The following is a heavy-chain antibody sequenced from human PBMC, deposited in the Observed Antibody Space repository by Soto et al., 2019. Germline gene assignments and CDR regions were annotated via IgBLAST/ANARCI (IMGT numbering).Heavy chain of an antibody. J-gene: IGHJ4*02. CDR1: GYTFTSYA. V-gene: IGHV1-3*01. CDR3: ARDPGGPDGPGDY. D-gene: IGHD2-15*01. CDR2: INAGNGNT. Sequence: QVQLVQSGAEVKKPGASVKVSCKASGYTFTSYAMHWVRQAPGQRLEWMGWINAGNGNTKYSQKFQGRVTITRDTAESTADLELSSLRSEDTAVYYCARDPGGPDGPGDYWGQGTLVTVSS.